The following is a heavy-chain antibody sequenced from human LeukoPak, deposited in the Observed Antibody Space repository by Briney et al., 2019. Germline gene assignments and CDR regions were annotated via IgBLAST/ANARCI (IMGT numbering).Heavy chain of an antibody. CDR1: GGSISSGGYY. J-gene: IGHJ4*02. D-gene: IGHD5-18*01. CDR3: ARVNTAMAHFDY. CDR2: IYYSGST. V-gene: IGHV4-31*03. Sequence: PSETLSLTCTVSGGSISSGGYYWSWIRQHPGKGPEWIGYIYYSGSTYYNPSLKSRVTISVDTSKNQFSLKLSSVTAADTAVYYCARVNTAMAHFDYWGQGTLVTVSS.